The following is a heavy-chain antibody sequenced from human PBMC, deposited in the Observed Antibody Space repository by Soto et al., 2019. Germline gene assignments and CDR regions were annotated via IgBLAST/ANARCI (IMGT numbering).Heavy chain of an antibody. V-gene: IGHV4-59*04. J-gene: IGHJ1*01. D-gene: IGHD2-15*01. Sequence: AETLSLTCNVSGGSLTNYYWDRIRQAPGKGLEWIGNIYYLGNVHYHPSLTRPVTMSIDMSTNQFSHEARFVPGADPAKYFCARNAPGSTVVADWGQGALVTVS. CDR3: ARNAPGSTVVAD. CDR1: GGSLTNYY. CDR2: IYYLGNV.